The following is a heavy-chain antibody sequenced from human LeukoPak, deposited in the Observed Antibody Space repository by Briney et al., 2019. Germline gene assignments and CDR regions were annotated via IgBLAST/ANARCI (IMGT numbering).Heavy chain of an antibody. J-gene: IGHJ5*02. CDR2: INHSGST. Sequence: SETLSLTCAVYGGSFSGYYWSWIRQPPGKGLEWIGEINHSGSTNYNPSLKSRVTISVDTSKNQFSLKLSSVTAADTAVYYCASEEDIVVVPAANSHWFHHGGQGNLVTVSA. V-gene: IGHV4-34*01. CDR3: ASEEDIVVVPAANSHWFHH. D-gene: IGHD2-2*01. CDR1: GGSFSGYY.